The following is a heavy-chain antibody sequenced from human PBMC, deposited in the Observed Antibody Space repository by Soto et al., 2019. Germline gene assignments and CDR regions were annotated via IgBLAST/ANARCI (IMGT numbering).Heavy chain of an antibody. CDR2: ISSSSSTI. D-gene: IGHD3-3*01. CDR1: GFTFSSNS. J-gene: IGHJ5*02. Sequence: EVQVVESGGGLVQPGGSLRLSCAASGFTFSSNSMNWVRQAPGKGLEWISYISSSSSTIYADSVKGRFTISRDNAKNSLYLQLSSLRDEDTAGYYCARVIWSGHLTSDLWGQGPMVTVSS. CDR3: ARVIWSGHLTSDL. V-gene: IGHV3-48*02.